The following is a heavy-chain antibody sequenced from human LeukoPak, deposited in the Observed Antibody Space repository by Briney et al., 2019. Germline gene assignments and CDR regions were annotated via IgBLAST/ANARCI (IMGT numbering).Heavy chain of an antibody. D-gene: IGHD4-11*01. CDR3: ARADPYSNYYDY. J-gene: IGHJ4*02. V-gene: IGHV4-59*01. CDR1: GGSISSYY. CDR2: IYYSGGT. Sequence: SETLSLTCTVSGGSISSYYWSWIRQPPGKGLEWIGYIYYSGGTNYNPSLKSRVTISVDTSKNQFSLKLSSVTAADTAVYYCARADPYSNYYDYWGQGTLVTVSS.